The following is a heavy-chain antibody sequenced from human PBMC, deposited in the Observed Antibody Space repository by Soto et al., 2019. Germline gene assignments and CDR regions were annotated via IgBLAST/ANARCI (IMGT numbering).Heavy chain of an antibody. J-gene: IGHJ6*02. V-gene: IGHV1-69*13. CDR2: IIPIFGTA. Sequence: SVKVSCKASGGTFSSYAISWVRQAPGQGLEWMGGIIPIFGTANYAQKFQGRVTITADESTSTAYMELSSLRSEDTAVYDCARCICSSTSCLRGQRVYVFLTGYQTAYYYYGMDVWGQGTTVTVS. CDR3: ARCICSSTSCLRGQRVYVFLTGYQTAYYYYGMDV. D-gene: IGHD2-2*01. CDR1: GGTFSSYA.